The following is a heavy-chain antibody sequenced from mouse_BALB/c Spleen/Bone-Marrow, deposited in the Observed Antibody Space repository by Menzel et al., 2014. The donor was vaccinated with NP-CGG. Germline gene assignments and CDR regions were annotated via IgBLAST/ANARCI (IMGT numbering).Heavy chain of an antibody. CDR2: INPDSSTI. J-gene: IGHJ3*01. D-gene: IGHD2-3*01. V-gene: IGHV4-1*02. Sequence: DAKLVESGGGLVQPGRSLKIFCAGSGFDFSGFWMGWVRLAPGKGLEWIGEINPDSSTINYTPSLKDRFIIYRDNAKNTLYLQVSKVRSEDTALYYCARLGYYGGFAYWGQGTLSLSLQ. CDR1: GFDFSGFW. CDR3: ARLGYYGGFAY.